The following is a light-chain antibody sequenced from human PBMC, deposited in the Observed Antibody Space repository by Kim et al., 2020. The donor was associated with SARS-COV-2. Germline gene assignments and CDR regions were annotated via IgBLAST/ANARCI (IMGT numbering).Light chain of an antibody. V-gene: IGKV3-20*01. CDR1: QSISSNY. Sequence: EIVLTQSPGTLSLSPGERATLSCRASQSISSNYLAWYQQKPGQAPRLLIYGASNRATGIPDRFSVSGSGTDFTLTISRLEPEDFALYYCQQHSSSSLTFGQGTRLEIK. CDR2: GAS. CDR3: QQHSSSSLT. J-gene: IGKJ5*01.